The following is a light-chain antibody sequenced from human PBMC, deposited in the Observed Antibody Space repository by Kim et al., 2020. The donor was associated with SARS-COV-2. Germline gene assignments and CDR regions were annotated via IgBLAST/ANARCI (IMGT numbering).Light chain of an antibody. Sequence: SSELTQDPAVSVALGQTVRITCQGDSLRTYYASWYQQKPGQAPVLVLYGRNNRPSGIPDRFSGSSTGNAAYLTITGAQAEDEADYHCNSRDTSGRHRGVFGGGTQLTVL. V-gene: IGLV3-19*01. CDR1: SLRTYY. J-gene: IGLJ3*02. CDR2: GRN. CDR3: NSRDTSGRHRGV.